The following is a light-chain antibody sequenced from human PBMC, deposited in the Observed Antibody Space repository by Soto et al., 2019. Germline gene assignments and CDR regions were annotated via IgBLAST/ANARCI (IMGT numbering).Light chain of an antibody. V-gene: IGLV2-14*01. Sequence: QSALTQPASVSGSPGQSITISCTGTSSDVGGYNYVSLYQQHPGKAPKLMIYDVSNRPSGVSNRFSGSKSGNTASLTISGLQAEDEADYYCCSYTSSSTLVFGGGTKLTVL. CDR3: CSYTSSSTLV. CDR2: DVS. CDR1: SSDVGGYNY. J-gene: IGLJ2*01.